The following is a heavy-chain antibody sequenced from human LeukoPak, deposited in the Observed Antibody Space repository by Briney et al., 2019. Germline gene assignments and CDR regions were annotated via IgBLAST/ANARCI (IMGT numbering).Heavy chain of an antibody. V-gene: IGHV1-18*01. J-gene: IGHJ4*02. CDR1: GDTFTNYG. CDR3: AKHYNWRYAVDS. Sequence: ASVKVSCKAFGDTFTNYGISWVRQAPGQGLEWMGWISANNDNTDYSQKFQGRLTMTTDTATRTVYMELRSLGSDDTAVFYCAKHYNWRYAVDSWGQGTLVTVSS. CDR2: ISANNDNT. D-gene: IGHD1-20*01.